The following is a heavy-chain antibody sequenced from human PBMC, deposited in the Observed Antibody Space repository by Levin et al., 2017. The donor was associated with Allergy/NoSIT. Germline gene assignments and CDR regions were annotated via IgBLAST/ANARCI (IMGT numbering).Heavy chain of an antibody. CDR2: IKQDGTEM. CDR1: GFTFSNYW. J-gene: IGHJ4*02. V-gene: IGHV3-7*01. D-gene: IGHD3/OR15-3a*01. Sequence: GESLKISCTASGFTFSNYWMSWVRQAPGKGLEWVANIKQDGTEMYYVNSVKGRFTVSRDNAENSLYLQMNSLRAEDTAVYYCARGGEGLVVLDYWGQGTLATVSS. CDR3: ARGGEGLVVLDY.